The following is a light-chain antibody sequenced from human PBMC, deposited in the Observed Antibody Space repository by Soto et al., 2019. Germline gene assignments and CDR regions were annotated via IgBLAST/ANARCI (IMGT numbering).Light chain of an antibody. CDR1: SSDVGGYNS. J-gene: IGLJ2*01. CDR2: DVN. V-gene: IGLV2-14*03. CDR3: ASYTSRSTLA. Sequence: QSVLTQPASVSGSPGESITISCTGTSSDVGGYNSVSWHQQHPGKAPKLLVYDVNNRPSGVSNRFSGSKSGNTASLTISGLQAEDEADYYCASYTSRSTLAFGGGTKVIVL.